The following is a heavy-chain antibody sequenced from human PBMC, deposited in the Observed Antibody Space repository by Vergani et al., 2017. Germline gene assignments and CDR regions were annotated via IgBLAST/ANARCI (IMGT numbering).Heavy chain of an antibody. CDR1: GGTFSSYA. CDR2: IIPILGTA. Sequence: QVQLVQSGAEVKKPGSSVKVSCKASGGTFSSYAISWVRQAPGQGLEWMGGIIPILGTANYAQKLQGRVTITADESTSTAYMELSSLRSEDTAVYYCARDRGSCGWYQQFDYWGQGTLVTVSS. J-gene: IGHJ4*02. D-gene: IGHD6-19*01. CDR3: ARDRGSCGWYQQFDY. V-gene: IGHV1-69*01.